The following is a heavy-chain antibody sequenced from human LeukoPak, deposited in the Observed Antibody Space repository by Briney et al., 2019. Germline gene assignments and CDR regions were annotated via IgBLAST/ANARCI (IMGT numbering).Heavy chain of an antibody. V-gene: IGHV3-23*01. CDR1: GFTFSNYA. J-gene: IGHJ4*02. CDR2: ISDSGGSA. CDR3: AKDGVSEDIVVVPAAIPFDY. D-gene: IGHD2-2*02. Sequence: GGSLRLSCAASGFTFSNYAMSWVRQAPGKGLEWVSAISDSGGSAYYADSVKGRFTISRDNSKNTLYLQMNSLRAEDTAVYYCAKDGVSEDIVVVPAAIPFDYWGQGTLVTVSS.